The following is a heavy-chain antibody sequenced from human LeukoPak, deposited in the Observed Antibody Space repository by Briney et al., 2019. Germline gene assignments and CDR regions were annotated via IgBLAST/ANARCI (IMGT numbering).Heavy chain of an antibody. V-gene: IGHV4-39*01. CDR1: GGFISSSSYF. D-gene: IGHD3-22*01. CDR2: IYYSGST. Sequence: SESLSLTCTVSGGFISSSSYFWGWIRQPPGKGLEWIGSIYYSGSTSYNTSLKSRVTISVDTSKNQFYLKLSSVTAADTAVYYCARGSPEYYYDSSGWYFDYWGQGTLVTVSS. J-gene: IGHJ4*02. CDR3: ARGSPEYYYDSSGWYFDY.